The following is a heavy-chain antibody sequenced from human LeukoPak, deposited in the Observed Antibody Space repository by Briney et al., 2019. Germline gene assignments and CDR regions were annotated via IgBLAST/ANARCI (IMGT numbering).Heavy chain of an antibody. CDR1: GGSFSGYY. Sequence: SETLSLTCAVYGGSFSGYYWSWIRQPPGKGLEWIGEINHSGSTNYNPSLKSRVTISVDTSKNQFSLKLSSVTAADTAIYYCARVSYNNYGRPNYFDPWGQGTLVTVSS. J-gene: IGHJ5*02. V-gene: IGHV4-34*01. CDR3: ARVSYNNYGRPNYFDP. CDR2: INHSGST. D-gene: IGHD4-11*01.